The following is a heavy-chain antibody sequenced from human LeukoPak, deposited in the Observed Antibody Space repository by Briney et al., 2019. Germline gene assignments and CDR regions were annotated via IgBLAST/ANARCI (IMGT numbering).Heavy chain of an antibody. Sequence: SETLSLTCAVYGGSFSGYYWSWIRQPPGKGLEWIGEINHSGSTDYNPSLKSRVTVSVDTSKNQFSLNLNSVTAADTAVYFCARWTCHGGTCYYLDYWGQGTQVTVSS. J-gene: IGHJ4*02. D-gene: IGHD2-15*01. CDR3: ARWTCHGGTCYYLDY. CDR2: INHSGST. V-gene: IGHV4-34*01. CDR1: GGSFSGYY.